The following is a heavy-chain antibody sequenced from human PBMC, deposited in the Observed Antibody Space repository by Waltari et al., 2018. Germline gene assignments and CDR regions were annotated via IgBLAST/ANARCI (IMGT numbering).Heavy chain of an antibody. CDR2: LSYSGTT. J-gene: IGHJ3*01. CDR3: AAYIGASVGTAAFDV. V-gene: IGHV4-39*01. CDR1: GGSITSNRHY. Sequence: LQLQASCPGLVKPSETLSLTCSVSGGSITSNRHYWGWIRQPPGQGLEWIGTLSYSGTTYISPSLKSRVTLSRDTSRNQLSLKLGSVTATDTAVYYCAAYIGASVGTAAFDVWGQGTMVNVSS. D-gene: IGHD5-12*01.